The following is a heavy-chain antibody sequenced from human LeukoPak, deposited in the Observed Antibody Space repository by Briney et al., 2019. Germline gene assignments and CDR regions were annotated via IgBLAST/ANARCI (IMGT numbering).Heavy chain of an antibody. J-gene: IGHJ4*02. CDR1: GFTISNHW. Sequence: GGSLRLSCVASGFTISNHWMHWVRQAPGKGLVWVSRINSDGSTISYADSVKGRFTISRDTAENTLYLQMNSLTTEDTAIYYRTRAVAGGYDYWGQGTLVTVSS. D-gene: IGHD6-19*01. CDR2: INSDGSTI. V-gene: IGHV3-74*01. CDR3: TRAVAGGYDY.